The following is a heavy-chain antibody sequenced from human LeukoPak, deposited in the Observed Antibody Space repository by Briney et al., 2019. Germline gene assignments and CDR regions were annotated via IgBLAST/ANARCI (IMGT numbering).Heavy chain of an antibody. V-gene: IGHV4-34*01. CDR2: INHSGST. J-gene: IGHJ4*02. CDR1: GGSFSGYY. CDR3: ARDLMGYFDY. Sequence: SETLSLTCAVYGGSFSGYYWSWIRQPPGKGLEWIGEINHSGSTNHNPSLKSRVTISVDRSKNQFSLKLSSVTAADTAVYYCARDLMGYFDYWGQGTLVTVSS.